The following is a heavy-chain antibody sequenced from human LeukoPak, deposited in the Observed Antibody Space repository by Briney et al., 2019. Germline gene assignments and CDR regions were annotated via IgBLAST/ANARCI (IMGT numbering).Heavy chain of an antibody. V-gene: IGHV4-30-4*01. CDR2: SHHSGST. CDR1: GGSISGPDYY. D-gene: IGHD5-12*01. J-gene: IGHJ4*02. CDR3: AGRGYAMAY. Sequence: SQTLSLTCSVSGGSISGPDYYWSWIRQPPGKGLEWIGYSHHSGSTSYNPSLKSRITISVDTSMNQFSLKVTSMTAADTAVYYCAGRGYAMAYWGQGTLVTVSS.